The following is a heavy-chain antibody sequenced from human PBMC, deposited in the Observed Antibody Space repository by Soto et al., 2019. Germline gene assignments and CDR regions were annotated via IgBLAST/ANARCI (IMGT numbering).Heavy chain of an antibody. Sequence: SETLSLTCTVSGGSISSYYWSWIRQPPGKGLEWIGYIYYSGSTNYNPSLKSRVTISVDTSKNQFSLKLSSVTAADTAVYYCARGHTPRLLYGMDVWGQGTTVTVSS. CDR2: IYYSGST. D-gene: IGHD2-15*01. J-gene: IGHJ6*02. CDR1: GGSISSYY. V-gene: IGHV4-59*01. CDR3: ARGHTPRLLYGMDV.